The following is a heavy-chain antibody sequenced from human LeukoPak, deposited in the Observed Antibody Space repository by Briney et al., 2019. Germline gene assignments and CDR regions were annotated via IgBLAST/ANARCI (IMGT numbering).Heavy chain of an antibody. D-gene: IGHD1-1*01. J-gene: IGHJ3*02. CDR1: GFTFSSYS. CDR3: ASPELDAFDI. Sequence: GSLRLSCAASGFTFSSYSMHWVRQAPGKGLEWVSSISASSSSIYYADSVKGRFTISRDNAKNSLYLQMNSLRAEDTAVYYCASPELDAFDIWGQGTLVTVSS. CDR2: ISASSSSI. V-gene: IGHV3-21*01.